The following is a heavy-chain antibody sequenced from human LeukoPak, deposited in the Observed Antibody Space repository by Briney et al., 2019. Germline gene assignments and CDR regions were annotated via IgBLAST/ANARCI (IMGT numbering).Heavy chain of an antibody. J-gene: IGHJ6*03. CDR2: MNPNSGNT. D-gene: IGHD5-24*01. CDR3: ARGGEMATIIHYYYYMDV. Sequence: ASVKVSCKAAGSTFTSYEINWVRQATGQGLEWMGWMNPNSGNTGYAQKFQGRVTMTRNTSISTAYMELSSLRSEDTAVYYCARGGEMATIIHYYYYMDVWGKGTTVTVSS. CDR1: GSTFTSYE. V-gene: IGHV1-8*01.